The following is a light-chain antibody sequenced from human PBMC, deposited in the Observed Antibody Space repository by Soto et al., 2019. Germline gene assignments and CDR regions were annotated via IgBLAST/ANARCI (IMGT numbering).Light chain of an antibody. CDR2: GAS. CDR3: QQYNNWPPLIT. CDR1: QSVSSN. V-gene: IGKV3-15*01. Sequence: EIVMTQSPATLSVSPGERATLSCRASQSVSSNLAWFQQKPGQAPRLLIYGASTRATGIPARFSGSGSGTEFTLTISSLQSEDFAVYYCQQYNNWPPLITFDQATRLEIK. J-gene: IGKJ5*01.